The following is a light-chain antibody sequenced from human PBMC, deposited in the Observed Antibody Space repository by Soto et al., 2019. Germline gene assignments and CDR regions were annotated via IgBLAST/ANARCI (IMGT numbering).Light chain of an antibody. CDR3: CSYAGINTFVV. J-gene: IGLJ2*01. V-gene: IGLV2-23*03. Sequence: QSALTQPASVSGSPGQSITISCTRTSSDVGSYNLVSWYQEHPGKAPKLMIYEGSKRPSGVSNRFSGSKSGNTASLTISGLQADDEADYYCCSYAGINTFVVFGGGTKLTVL. CDR2: EGS. CDR1: SSDVGSYNL.